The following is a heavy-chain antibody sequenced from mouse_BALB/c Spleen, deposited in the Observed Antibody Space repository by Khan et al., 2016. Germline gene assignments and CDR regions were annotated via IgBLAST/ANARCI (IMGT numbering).Heavy chain of an antibody. Sequence: EVKLLESGPGLVKPSQSLSLTCTVTGYSITSGYGWNWIRQFPGNKLEWMGYISYSGSTNYNPSLKSRIPITRNTSKNQFFLQLNSVTTEDTATYYCARTAGIKYWGQGTTLTVSS. CDR3: ARTAGIKY. V-gene: IGHV3-2*02. CDR2: ISYSGST. J-gene: IGHJ2*01. CDR1: GYSITSGYG. D-gene: IGHD1-2*01.